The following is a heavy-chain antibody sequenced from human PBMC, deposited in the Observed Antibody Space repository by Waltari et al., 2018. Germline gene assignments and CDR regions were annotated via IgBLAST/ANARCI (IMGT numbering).Heavy chain of an antibody. D-gene: IGHD3-10*01. CDR2: SSTYNADR. V-gene: IGHV1-18*01. Sequence: QVQPVQSGAEVTKPGASVKVSCKASGYTFNIYGISWVRQAPGKGLPWLGWSSTYNADRNYEPKFQYRLTMTTDTSSSTAYMELRSLRSDDTAGYYWARIRGGGSAYTDAFDLWGQGTLVTGSS. CDR1: GYTFNIYG. J-gene: IGHJ3*01. CDR3: ARIRGGGSAYTDAFDL.